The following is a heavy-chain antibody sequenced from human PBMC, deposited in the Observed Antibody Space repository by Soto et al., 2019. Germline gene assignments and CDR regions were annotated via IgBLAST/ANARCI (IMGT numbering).Heavy chain of an antibody. J-gene: IGHJ6*02. CDR1: GYTFTSYD. CDR3: ARESNHYYYYGMDV. Sequence: ASVKVSCKASGYTFTSYDINWVRQATGQGLEWMGWMNPNSGDTGYAQKFQGRVTMTRNTSISTAYMELSSLRSEDTAVYYCARESNHYYYYGMDVWGQGTTVTVSS. CDR2: MNPNSGDT. V-gene: IGHV1-8*01.